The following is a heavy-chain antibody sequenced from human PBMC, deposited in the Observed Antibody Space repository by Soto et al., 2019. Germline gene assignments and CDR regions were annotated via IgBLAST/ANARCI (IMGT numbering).Heavy chain of an antibody. Sequence: ETLSLTCAVYGGSFSGYYWSWIRQPPGKGLEWIGEINHSGSTNYNPSLKSRVTISVDTSKNQFSLKLSSVTAADTAVYYCARGRPIYGSGSYRSNYYYYYYMDVWGKGTTVTVSS. CDR1: GGSFSGYY. CDR2: INHSGST. J-gene: IGHJ6*03. CDR3: ARGRPIYGSGSYRSNYYYYYYMDV. V-gene: IGHV4-34*01. D-gene: IGHD3-10*01.